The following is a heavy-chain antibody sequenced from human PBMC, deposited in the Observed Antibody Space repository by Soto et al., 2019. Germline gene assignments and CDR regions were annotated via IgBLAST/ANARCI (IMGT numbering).Heavy chain of an antibody. D-gene: IGHD5-12*01. CDR3: ARGFIPGYSGRRQDY. Sequence: PGGSLRLSCAASGFTFSSYWMHWVRQAPGKGLVWVSRINSDGSSTSYADSVKGRFTISRDNAKNTLYLQMNSLRAEDTAVYYCARGFIPGYSGRRQDYWGQGTLVTVSS. V-gene: IGHV3-74*01. CDR2: INSDGSST. J-gene: IGHJ4*02. CDR1: GFTFSSYW.